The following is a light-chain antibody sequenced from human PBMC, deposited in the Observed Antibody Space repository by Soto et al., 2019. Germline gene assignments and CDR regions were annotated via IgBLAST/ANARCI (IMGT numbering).Light chain of an antibody. CDR1: QSVTTN. J-gene: IGKJ1*01. Sequence: EIVMTQSRATLSVSPGERASLSCTANQSVTTNLAWYQQKPGQAPRLLIYGASTRATGVPARFSGSGSGTELTLTISSLQSEDFAVYYCQQYNNWPRTFGQGTKVEIK. V-gene: IGKV3-15*01. CDR2: GAS. CDR3: QQYNNWPRT.